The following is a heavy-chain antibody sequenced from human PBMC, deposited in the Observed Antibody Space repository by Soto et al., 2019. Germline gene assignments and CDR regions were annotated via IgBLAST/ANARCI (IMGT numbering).Heavy chain of an antibody. CDR3: ARLGEWSDYYYGMDV. J-gene: IGHJ6*02. CDR2: IYPGDSDT. V-gene: IGHV5-51*01. Sequence: PGESLKISCKVSGYSFTSYWIGWVRQMPGKGLEWMGIIYPGDSDTRYSPSFQGQVTISADKSISTAYLQWSSLKASDTAMYYCARLGEWSDYYYGMDVWGQGTTVTVSS. CDR1: GYSFTSYW. D-gene: IGHD3-3*01.